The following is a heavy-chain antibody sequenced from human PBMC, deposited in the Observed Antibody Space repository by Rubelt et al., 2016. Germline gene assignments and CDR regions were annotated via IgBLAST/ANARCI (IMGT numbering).Heavy chain of an antibody. V-gene: IGHV4-34*01. J-gene: IGHJ3*02. D-gene: IGHD1-26*01. Sequence: QVQLQQWGAGLLKPSETLSLTCAVYGGSFSGYYWSWIRQPPGKGLEWIGEINHSGSTNYNPSLKSRVSISVDTAKTQFSLKLSSVTAADTAVDYCARDRGEYSGSYGTNSNDAFDIWGQGTMVTVSS. CDR3: ARDRGEYSGSYGTNSNDAFDI. CDR2: INHSGST. CDR1: GGSFSGYY.